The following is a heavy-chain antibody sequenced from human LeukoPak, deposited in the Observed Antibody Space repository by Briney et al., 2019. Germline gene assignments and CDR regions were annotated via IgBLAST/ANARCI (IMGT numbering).Heavy chain of an antibody. CDR1: GYTFTSYG. V-gene: IGHV1-18*01. J-gene: IGHJ4*02. CDR2: ISVYNGNT. Sequence: ASVKVSCKASGYTFTSYGISWVRQAPGQGLEWMGWISVYNGNTKYTQKFQGRVTMTTDTSTNTAYMELRSLRSDDTAVYYCARGARAGYNLEPFDYWGQGTLVTVSS. CDR3: ARGARAGYNLEPFDY. D-gene: IGHD5-24*01.